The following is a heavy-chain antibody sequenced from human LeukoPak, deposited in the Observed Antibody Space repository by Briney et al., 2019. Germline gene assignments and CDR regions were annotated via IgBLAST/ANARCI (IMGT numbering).Heavy chain of an antibody. D-gene: IGHD2/OR15-2a*01. J-gene: IGHJ3*02. Sequence: GGSLSLSCAASGFSFSDSYMSWIRQAPGQGLEWLSYIKSSDTSTFYADSVKGRFTVSRDNAKNSLYLQMNSLRAEDTAVYYCARRRNMSSHAFDIWGQGTVFTVSS. CDR3: ARRRNMSSHAFDI. CDR1: GFSFSDSY. V-gene: IGHV3-11*01. CDR2: IKSSDTST.